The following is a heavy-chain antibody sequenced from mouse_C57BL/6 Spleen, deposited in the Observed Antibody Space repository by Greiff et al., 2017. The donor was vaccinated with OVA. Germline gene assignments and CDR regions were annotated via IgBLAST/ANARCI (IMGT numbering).Heavy chain of an antibody. CDR2: IYPGSGRT. CDR3: AGGYYDYGWFAY. J-gene: IGHJ3*01. CDR1: GYTFTSYW. D-gene: IGHD2-4*01. V-gene: IGHV1-55*01. Sequence: VQLQQSGAELVKPGASVKMSCKASGYTFTSYWITWVKQRPGQGLEWIGDIYPGSGRTKYNEKFKSKATLTVDTSSSQAYMQLSSLTSEDSAVYYFAGGYYDYGWFAYWGQGTLVTVSA.